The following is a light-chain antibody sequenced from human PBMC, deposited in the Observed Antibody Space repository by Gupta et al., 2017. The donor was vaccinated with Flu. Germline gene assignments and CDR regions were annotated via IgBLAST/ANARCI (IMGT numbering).Light chain of an antibody. J-gene: IGKJ3*01. Sequence: ATLSLSPGERATLSCRASQSVSSYLAWYQQKPGQAPRLLIYDASNRAPGTPARFSGSGSGTDFTLTISSLEPEDFAVYYCQRRSNWPPFTFGPGTTVDIK. CDR3: QRRSNWPPFT. CDR2: DAS. V-gene: IGKV3-11*01. CDR1: QSVSSY.